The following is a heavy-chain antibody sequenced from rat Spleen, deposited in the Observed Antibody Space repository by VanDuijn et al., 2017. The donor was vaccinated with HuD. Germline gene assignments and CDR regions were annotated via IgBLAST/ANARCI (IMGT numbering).Heavy chain of an antibody. J-gene: IGHJ2*01. CDR2: IIYDGSGT. CDR3: ARMDTGTTTYYFDY. V-gene: IGHV5S10*01. D-gene: IGHD1-10*01. CDR1: GFTFSDYY. Sequence: EVQLVESGGGLVQPGRSLKLSCAASGFTFSDYYMAWVRQAPTKGLEWVATIIYDGSGTYYRDSVRGRFTISRDNAKSTLYLQMDSLRSEDTATYYCARMDTGTTTYYFDYWGQGVMVTVSS.